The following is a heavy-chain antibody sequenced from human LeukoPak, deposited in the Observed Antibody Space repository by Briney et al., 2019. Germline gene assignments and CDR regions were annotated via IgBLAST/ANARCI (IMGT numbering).Heavy chain of an antibody. CDR1: GGSFSGYY. CDR2: IYHSGST. J-gene: IGHJ4*02. CDR3: AKMYSSGWYGW. V-gene: IGHV4-34*01. D-gene: IGHD6-19*01. Sequence: SETLSLTCAVYGGSFSGYYWSWIRQPPGKGLEWIGEIYHSGSTNYNPSLKSRVTISVDKSKNQFSLKLSSVTAADTAVYYCAKMYSSGWYGWWGQGTLVTVSS.